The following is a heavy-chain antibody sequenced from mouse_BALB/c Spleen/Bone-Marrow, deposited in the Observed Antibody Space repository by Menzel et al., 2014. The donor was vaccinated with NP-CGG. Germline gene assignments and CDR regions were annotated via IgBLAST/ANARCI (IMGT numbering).Heavy chain of an antibody. Sequence: QVQLQQPGAELVRPGSSVKISCKASGYAFSVYWMNWVKQRPGQGLEWIGQIYPGDGDTNYSGKFKGRATLTADKSSNAAYMQLSSLTSEDSAVYFCARGGISVDYWGQGTTLTVSS. J-gene: IGHJ2*01. CDR3: ARGGISVDY. CDR2: IYPGDGDT. V-gene: IGHV1-80*01. CDR1: GYAFSVYW.